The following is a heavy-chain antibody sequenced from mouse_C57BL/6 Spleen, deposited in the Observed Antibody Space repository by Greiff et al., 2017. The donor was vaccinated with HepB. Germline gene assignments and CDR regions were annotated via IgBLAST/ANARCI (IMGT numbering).Heavy chain of an antibody. D-gene: IGHD4-1*01. Sequence: EVKLVESGGGLVKPGGSLKLSCAASGFTFSDYGMHWVRQAPEKGLEWVAYISSGSSTIYYADTVKGRFTISRDNAKNTLFLQMTSLRSEDTAMYYCARRANWVYWYFDVWGTGTTVTVSS. CDR2: ISSGSSTI. V-gene: IGHV5-17*01. CDR1: GFTFSDYG. J-gene: IGHJ1*03. CDR3: ARRANWVYWYFDV.